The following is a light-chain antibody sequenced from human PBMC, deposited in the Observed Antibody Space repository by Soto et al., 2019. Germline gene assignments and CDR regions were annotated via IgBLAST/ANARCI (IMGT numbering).Light chain of an antibody. CDR2: DES. Sequence: EIVLTQSPATLPLSPGERATLSCRASLSVDTLLSWYQQKPGQVPRLLIYDESNRATGIPARFSGSGSGTDFTLTISRVEPEDVAVYYCQQRCDWAITFGGGTKVEIK. CDR3: QQRCDWAIT. J-gene: IGKJ4*01. V-gene: IGKV3-11*01. CDR1: LSVDTL.